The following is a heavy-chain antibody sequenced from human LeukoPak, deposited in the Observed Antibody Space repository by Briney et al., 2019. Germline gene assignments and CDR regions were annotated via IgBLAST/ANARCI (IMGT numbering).Heavy chain of an antibody. CDR2: ISRSARTT. Sequence: GGSLRLSCAASEFTFSSFEMNWVRQAPGKGLDWISYISRSARTTYYADSVKGRFTISRDNAKNSLYLQMHSLRAEDTAIYYCARESLIAAAVDYWGQGTLVTVSS. CDR3: ARESLIAAAVDY. V-gene: IGHV3-48*03. J-gene: IGHJ4*02. D-gene: IGHD6-13*01. CDR1: EFTFSSFE.